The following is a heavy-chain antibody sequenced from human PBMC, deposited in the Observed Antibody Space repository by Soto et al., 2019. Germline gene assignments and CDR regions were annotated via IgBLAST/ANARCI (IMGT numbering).Heavy chain of an antibody. CDR1: GFTSDDYA. J-gene: IGHJ6*02. V-gene: IGHV3-9*02. Sequence: GGSLRLSCAASGFTSDDYAMHWVRQAPGKGLECVSGIIWNSGSIGFAVFLKGRFTISRDNAKTSLYLQMNSLRAEDTALYYCAKDRGSGSYAANYYYYGMDVWGQGTTVTVSS. D-gene: IGHD3-10*01. CDR2: IIWNSGSI. CDR3: AKDRGSGSYAANYYYYGMDV.